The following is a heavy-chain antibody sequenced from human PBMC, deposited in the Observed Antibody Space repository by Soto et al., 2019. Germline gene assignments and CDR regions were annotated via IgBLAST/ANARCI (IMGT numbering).Heavy chain of an antibody. CDR2: IYWDDDK. Sequence: QITLKESGPTLVKPTQTLTRTCTFSGFSFSTSGVGVGWIRQPPGKALEWLALIYWDDDKRYSPSLKSRLTIPKDTSKNQVVLTMTNMGPVDTATYYCARRDYSYGYFDYWGQGTLVTVSS. CDR1: GFSFSTSGVG. V-gene: IGHV2-5*02. D-gene: IGHD4-4*01. CDR3: ARRDYSYGYFDY. J-gene: IGHJ4*02.